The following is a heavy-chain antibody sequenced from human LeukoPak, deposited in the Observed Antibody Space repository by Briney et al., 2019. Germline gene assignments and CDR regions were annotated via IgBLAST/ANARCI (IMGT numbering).Heavy chain of an antibody. Sequence: ASVKVSCKASGYTFTSYGISWVRQAPGQGLEWMGWISAYNGNTNYAQKLQGRVTMTTDTSTSTAYMELRSLRSDDTAVYYCARDRHMITFGGVIIPDYWGQGTLVTVSS. V-gene: IGHV1-18*01. CDR2: ISAYNGNT. D-gene: IGHD3-16*02. J-gene: IGHJ4*02. CDR1: GYTFTSYG. CDR3: ARDRHMITFGGVIIPDY.